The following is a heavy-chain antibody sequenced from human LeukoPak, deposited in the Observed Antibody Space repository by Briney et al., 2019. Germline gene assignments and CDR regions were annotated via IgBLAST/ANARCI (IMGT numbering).Heavy chain of an antibody. J-gene: IGHJ4*02. D-gene: IGHD6-19*01. V-gene: IGHV3-48*04. Sequence: GGSLRLSCAASGFTFSSYSMNWVRQAPGKGLEWVSYISSSGSTIYYADSVKGRFTISRDNAKNSLYPQMNSLRAEDTAVYYCVNQRGGSGWYIPDREYVTLSYWGQGTLVTVSS. CDR2: ISSSGSTI. CDR1: GFTFSSYS. CDR3: VNQRGGSGWYIPDREYVTLSY.